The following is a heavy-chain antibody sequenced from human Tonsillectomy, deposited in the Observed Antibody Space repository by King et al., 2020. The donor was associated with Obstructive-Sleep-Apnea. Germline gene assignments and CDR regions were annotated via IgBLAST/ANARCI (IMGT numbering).Heavy chain of an antibody. J-gene: IGHJ4*02. Sequence: VQLVESGGGLVKPGGSLRLSCAASGFSFSYIWMTWVRQAPGKGLEGVGHIKTNIEGGTSEYAAPVKGRLTISRDGSKNTLYLQMNSLKSEDTGIYYCVTDDDGAYWGQGTLVTVSS. CDR2: IKTNIEGGTS. D-gene: IGHD3-16*01. CDR1: GFSFSYIW. V-gene: IGHV3-15*01. CDR3: VTDDDGAY.